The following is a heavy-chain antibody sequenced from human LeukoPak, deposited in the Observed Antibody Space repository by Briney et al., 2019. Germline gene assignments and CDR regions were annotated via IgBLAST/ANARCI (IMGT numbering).Heavy chain of an antibody. Sequence: ASVKVSCKASGGTFSSYAISWVRQATGQGLEWMGWMNPNSGNTGYAQKFQGRVTMTRNTSISTAYMELSSLRSEDTAVYYCARGTGYSGSTGGFDYWGQGTLVTVSS. D-gene: IGHD1-26*01. CDR2: MNPNSGNT. CDR1: GGTFSSYA. V-gene: IGHV1-8*02. CDR3: ARGTGYSGSTGGFDY. J-gene: IGHJ4*02.